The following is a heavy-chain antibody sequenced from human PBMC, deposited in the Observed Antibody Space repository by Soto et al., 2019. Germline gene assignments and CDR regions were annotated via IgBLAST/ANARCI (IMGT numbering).Heavy chain of an antibody. CDR2: IYYSGST. D-gene: IGHD5-12*01. V-gene: IGHV4-39*01. J-gene: IGHJ4*02. CDR1: GGSISGSSYY. CDR3: ARHGGSGYDLYYFDY. Sequence: PSETLSLTCTVSGGSISGSSYYWGWIRQPPGKGLEWIGSIYYSGSTYYNPSLKSRVTISVDTSKNQFSLKLSSVTAADTAVYYCARHGGSGYDLYYFDYWGQGTLVTVSS.